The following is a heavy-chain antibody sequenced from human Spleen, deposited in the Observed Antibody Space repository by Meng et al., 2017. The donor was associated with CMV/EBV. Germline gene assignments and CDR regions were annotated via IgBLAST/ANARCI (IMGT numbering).Heavy chain of an antibody. Sequence: GESLKISCAAPGFSFSAYTMHWVRQAPGKGLEWVSSISSSANYIYYADSMKGRFTISRDNAKNSLYLQMNSLGAEDTAVYYCARDRDVYQVPGVNVFNVCGQGTVVTVSS. CDR2: ISSSANYI. J-gene: IGHJ3*01. D-gene: IGHD2-8*01. CDR3: ARDRDVYQVPGVNVFNV. V-gene: IGHV3-21*01. CDR1: GFSFSAYT.